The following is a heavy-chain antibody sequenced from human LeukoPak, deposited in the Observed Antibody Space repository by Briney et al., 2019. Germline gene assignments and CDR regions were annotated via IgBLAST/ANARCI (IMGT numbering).Heavy chain of an antibody. D-gene: IGHD2-15*01. V-gene: IGHV3-33*08. Sequence: GGSLRLSCAASGFTFSSYAMSWVRQAPGKGLEWVAVIWYDGSNKYYADSVKGRFTISRDNSKNTLYLQMNSLRAEDTAVYYCAGPQTSGWWGFDYWGQGTLVTVSS. J-gene: IGHJ4*02. CDR3: AGPQTSGWWGFDY. CDR2: IWYDGSNK. CDR1: GFTFSSYA.